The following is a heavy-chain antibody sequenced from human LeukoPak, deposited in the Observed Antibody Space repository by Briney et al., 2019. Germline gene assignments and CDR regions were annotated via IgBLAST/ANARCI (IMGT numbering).Heavy chain of an antibody. CDR1: GFTFSSYA. CDR3: AKEKASEKAVVVVAGPTYGMDV. Sequence: PGGSLRLSCAASGFTFSSYAMSWVRQAPGKGLEWVSAISGSGGSTYYADSVKGRFTISRDNSKNTLYLQMNSLRAEDTAVYYCAKEKASEKAVVVVAGPTYGMDVWGQGTTVTVSS. J-gene: IGHJ6*02. CDR2: ISGSGGST. D-gene: IGHD2-15*01. V-gene: IGHV3-23*01.